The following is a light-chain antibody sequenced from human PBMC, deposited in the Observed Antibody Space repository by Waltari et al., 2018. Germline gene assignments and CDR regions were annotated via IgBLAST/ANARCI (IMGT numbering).Light chain of an antibody. CDR2: GAS. CDR1: QNIRTY. Sequence: DIQMTQSPSSLSASVGDTATVTCRASQNIRTYLNWYQQKTAKAPKLLIYGASTLPCGVPSRFSGSASGTEFTLTVTNLQPDDFATYFCQQSFSSPWTFGQGTTVNI. J-gene: IGKJ1*01. V-gene: IGKV1-39*01. CDR3: QQSFSSPWT.